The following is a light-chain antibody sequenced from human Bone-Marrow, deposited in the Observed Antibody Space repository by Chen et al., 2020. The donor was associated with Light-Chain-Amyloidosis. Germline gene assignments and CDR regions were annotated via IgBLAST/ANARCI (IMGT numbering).Light chain of an antibody. CDR1: QSVSRY. V-gene: IGKV3-20*01. J-gene: IGKJ2*01. CDR2: GAS. CDR3: QKYGSSYT. Sequence: ELVLPQSPCTLSLSPGERATLSCRASQSVSRYIAWYQQKPGQAPRLLIYGASSRATGVSDRFSGGGSGTDFTLTISRLEPEDFAVYYCQKYGSSYTFGQGTKVEIK.